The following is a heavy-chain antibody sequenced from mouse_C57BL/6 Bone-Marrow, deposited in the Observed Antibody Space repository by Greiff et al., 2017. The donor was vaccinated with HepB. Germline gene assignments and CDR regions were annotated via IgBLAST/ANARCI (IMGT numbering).Heavy chain of an antibody. CDR3: TTLLRSWFAY. CDR1: GFNIKDDY. CDR2: IDPENGDT. J-gene: IGHJ3*01. Sequence: VQLQQSGAELVRPGASVKLSCTASGFNIKDDYMHWVKQRPEQDLEWIGWIDPENGDTEYASKFQGKATITADTSSNTAYLQLSSLTSEDTAVYYCTTLLRSWFAYWGQGTLVTVSA. V-gene: IGHV14-4*01. D-gene: IGHD1-1*01.